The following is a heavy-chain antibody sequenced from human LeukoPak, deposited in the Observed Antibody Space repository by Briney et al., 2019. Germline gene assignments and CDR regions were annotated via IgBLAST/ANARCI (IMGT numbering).Heavy chain of an antibody. D-gene: IGHD6-13*01. CDR1: GYTFTSYD. Sequence: GASGKVSCKAAGYTFTSYDINWVRQATGQGLEWIGWMNPNSGNTGYAQKFQGRVTMTRNTSISTAYMELSSLRYEDTAVYYCARTAFSSSWYGMNVFDIWGQGTIVTVSS. CDR3: ARTAFSSSWYGMNVFDI. V-gene: IGHV1-8*01. J-gene: IGHJ3*02. CDR2: MNPNSGNT.